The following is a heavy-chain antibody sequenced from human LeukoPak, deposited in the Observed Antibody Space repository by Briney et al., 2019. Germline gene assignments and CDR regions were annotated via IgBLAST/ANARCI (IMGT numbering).Heavy chain of an antibody. V-gene: IGHV1-2*02. CDR1: GYTFTGYY. D-gene: IGHD3-22*01. Sequence: ASVKVSCKASGYTFTGYYMHWVRQAPGQGLEWMGWINPNSGGTNYAQKFQGRVTMTRDTSISTAYMELSRLRSDDTVVYYCARGDDAYYYDSSGYPWGQGTLVTVSS. J-gene: IGHJ5*02. CDR3: ARGDDAYYYDSSGYP. CDR2: INPNSGGT.